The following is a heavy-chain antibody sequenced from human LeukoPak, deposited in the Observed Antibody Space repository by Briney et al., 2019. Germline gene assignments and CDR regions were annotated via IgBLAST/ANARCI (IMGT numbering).Heavy chain of an antibody. CDR2: IYYSGST. J-gene: IGHJ4*02. V-gene: IGHV4-39*01. CDR3: ARLGWWDS. CDR1: GDSVSNDKYY. D-gene: IGHD2-15*01. Sequence: NPSETLSLTCTVSGDSVSNDKYYWGWIRQPPGKGLEWIGSIYYSGSTYYNPSLNSRATISVDTSKNQFSLKLSSVTAADTAVYYCARLGWWDSWGQGTLVTVSS.